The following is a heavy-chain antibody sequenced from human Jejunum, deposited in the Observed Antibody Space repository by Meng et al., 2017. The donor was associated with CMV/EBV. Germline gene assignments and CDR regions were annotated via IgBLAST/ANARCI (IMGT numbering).Heavy chain of an antibody. Sequence: VSLQGGGPVMVMRSGTLSLTCAVSGGFVSSSNWRSWVRKHPGTVLEWIREIYLSGSNNYNPSLKSQVTISVDKSKNQFSLKLSSVTAADTAVDYCASVPPPGKQWLVTDYWGQGTLVTVSS. D-gene: IGHD6-19*01. CDR1: GGFVSSSNW. CDR2: IYLSGSN. J-gene: IGHJ4*02. CDR3: ASVPPPGKQWLVTDY. V-gene: IGHV4-4*02.